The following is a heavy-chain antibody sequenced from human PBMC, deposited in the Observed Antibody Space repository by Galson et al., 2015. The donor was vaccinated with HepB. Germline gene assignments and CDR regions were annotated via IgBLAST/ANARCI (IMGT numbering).Heavy chain of an antibody. Sequence: ETLSLTCTVSGGSISSYYWSWIRQPPGKGLEWIGYIYYSGSTNYNPSLKSRVTISVDTSKNQFSLKLSSVTAADTAVYYCARVSEAPTYGDYLGGWFDPWGQGTLVTVSS. J-gene: IGHJ5*02. CDR3: ARVSEAPTYGDYLGGWFDP. D-gene: IGHD4-17*01. CDR2: IYYSGST. V-gene: IGHV4-59*01. CDR1: GGSISSYY.